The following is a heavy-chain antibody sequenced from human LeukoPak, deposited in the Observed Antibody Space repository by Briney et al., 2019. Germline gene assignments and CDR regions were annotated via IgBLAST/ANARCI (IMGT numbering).Heavy chain of an antibody. V-gene: IGHV4-39*01. Sequence: SETLSLTCTVSGGSISSSSYYWGWIRQPPGKGLEWIGSIYYSGSTYYNPSLKSRVTISVDTSKNQFSLKLSSVTAADTAVYYCARLPGSWSGYYPYYFDYWGQGTLVTVSS. CDR2: IYYSGST. CDR3: ARLPGSWSGYYPYYFDY. CDR1: GGSISSSSYY. J-gene: IGHJ4*02. D-gene: IGHD3-3*01.